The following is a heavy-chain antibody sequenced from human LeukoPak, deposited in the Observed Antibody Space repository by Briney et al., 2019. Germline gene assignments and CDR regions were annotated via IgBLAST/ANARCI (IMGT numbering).Heavy chain of an antibody. Sequence: SGGSLRLSCAASGFTFSSYAMSWVRQAPGKRLEWVSAISGNGGSTYYADSVKGRFTISRDNSKNTLYLQMNSLRAEDTAVCYCAKALWFGELLPLDYWGQGTLVTVSS. CDR2: ISGNGGST. CDR3: AKALWFGELLPLDY. D-gene: IGHD3-10*01. CDR1: GFTFSSYA. V-gene: IGHV3-23*01. J-gene: IGHJ4*02.